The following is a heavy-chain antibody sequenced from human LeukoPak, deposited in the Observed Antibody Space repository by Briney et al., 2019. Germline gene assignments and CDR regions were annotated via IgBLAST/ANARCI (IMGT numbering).Heavy chain of an antibody. J-gene: IGHJ5*02. Sequence: PWASVKDSCKASGYTFTSYGISWVRQAPGQGLEGMGWTSAHNDDTNNAETLQGRLTMTTYISTSTAYMELKSLRSDDTAFYYCARDWDSRNNYFDPWGQGTLVTVSS. CDR1: GYTFTSYG. D-gene: IGHD1-26*01. CDR2: TSAHNDDT. CDR3: ARDWDSRNNYFDP. V-gene: IGHV1-18*01.